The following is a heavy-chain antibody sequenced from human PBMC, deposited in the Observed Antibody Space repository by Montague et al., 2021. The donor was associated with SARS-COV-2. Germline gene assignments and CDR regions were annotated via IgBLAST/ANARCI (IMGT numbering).Heavy chain of an antibody. CDR2: ISYGGIA. CDR3: AGKVLTVPADY. D-gene: IGHD4-11*01. CDR1: GXSITSTNW. V-gene: IGHV4-4*02. Sequence: SETLSLTCAVSGXSITSTNWWSLVRQPPWKGLEWIGEISYGGIATYNPALKSRATISMYRSRNLFSLTLSSVTAADTAIYYCAGKVLTVPADYWGQGTLVTVS. J-gene: IGHJ4*02.